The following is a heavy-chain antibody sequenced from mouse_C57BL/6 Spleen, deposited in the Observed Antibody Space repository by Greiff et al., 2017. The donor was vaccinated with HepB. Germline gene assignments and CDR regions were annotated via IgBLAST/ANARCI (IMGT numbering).Heavy chain of an antibody. CDR2: IYPRDGST. J-gene: IGHJ4*01. CDR1: GYTFTSYD. CDR3: ARGDSSYAMDY. Sequence: QVQLQQSGPELVKPGASVKLSCKASGYTFTSYDINRGKQRPGQGLEWIGWIYPRDGSTKYNEKFKGKATLTVDTSSSTAYMELHSLTSEDSAVYFCARGDSSYAMDYWGQGTSVTVSS. V-gene: IGHV1-85*01. D-gene: IGHD1-1*01.